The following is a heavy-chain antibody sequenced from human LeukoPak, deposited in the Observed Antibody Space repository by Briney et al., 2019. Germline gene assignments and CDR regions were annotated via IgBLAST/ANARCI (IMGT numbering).Heavy chain of an antibody. CDR1: GFTFSSYA. CDR3: ARVPGIVVGALDI. Sequence: GGSLRLSCAASGFTFSSYAMHWVRQAPGKGLEWVAVISYDGSNKYYADSVKGRFTISRDTSKNTLYLQMNSLRAEDTAVYYCARVPGIVVGALDIWGQGTMVTVSS. J-gene: IGHJ3*02. V-gene: IGHV3-30*01. D-gene: IGHD3-22*01. CDR2: ISYDGSNK.